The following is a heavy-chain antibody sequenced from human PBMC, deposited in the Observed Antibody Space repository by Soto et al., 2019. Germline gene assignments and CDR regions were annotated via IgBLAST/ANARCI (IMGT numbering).Heavy chain of an antibody. CDR2: IWYDGSNK. D-gene: IGHD2-2*01. J-gene: IGHJ5*02. CDR1: GFTFGSYG. V-gene: IGHV3-33*01. CDR3: ARDNQGPWFDP. Sequence: GGSLRLSCTASGFTFGSYGMHWVRQAPGKGLEWVAVIWYDGSNKYYADSVKGRFTISRDNSKNTLYLQMNSLRAEDTAVYYCARDNQGPWFDPWGQGTLVTVSS.